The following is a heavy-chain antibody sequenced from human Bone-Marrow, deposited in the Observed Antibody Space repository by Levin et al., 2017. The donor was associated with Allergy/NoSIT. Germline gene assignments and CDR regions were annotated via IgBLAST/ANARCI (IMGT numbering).Heavy chain of an antibody. J-gene: IGHJ6*02. Sequence: GGSLRLSCAASGFTFSSYAMHWVRQAPGQGLEWVALISYDGSNEYHADSVKGRLAISRDNSKNTLYLQMNSLRTEDTAVYYCATGMIRGFIYNGMDVWGQGTTDTVSS. CDR1: GFTFSSYA. CDR3: ATGMIRGFIYNGMDV. CDR2: ISYDGSNE. V-gene: IGHV3-30*09. D-gene: IGHD3-10*01.